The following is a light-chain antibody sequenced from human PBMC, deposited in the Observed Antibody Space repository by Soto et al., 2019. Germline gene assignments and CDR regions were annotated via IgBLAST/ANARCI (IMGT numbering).Light chain of an antibody. J-gene: IGKJ1*01. CDR2: AAS. CDR1: QSISSY. Sequence: VQVNQSPSSLSASVGDRVTITCRASQSISSYLNWYQQKPGKAPKLLIYAASSLQSGVPSRFSGSGSGTDFTLTISSLQPEDFATYYCQHSYSPSWSFAQGTKVDIK. CDR3: QHSYSPSWS. V-gene: IGKV1-39*01.